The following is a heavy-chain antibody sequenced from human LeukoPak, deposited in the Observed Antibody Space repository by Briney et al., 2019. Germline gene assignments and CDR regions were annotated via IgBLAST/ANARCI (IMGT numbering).Heavy chain of an antibody. CDR3: ARTMYITGSSDFDY. D-gene: IGHD1-26*01. CDR2: ISYDGTNK. Sequence: PETSLRLSCAASGFTFSSYGMHWVRQAPGKGLEWVAVISYDGTNKYYADSVKGRFTISRDNSKNTLYLQMNSLRAEDTALYYCARTMYITGSSDFDYWGQGTLVTVSS. V-gene: IGHV3-30*03. J-gene: IGHJ4*02. CDR1: GFTFSSYG.